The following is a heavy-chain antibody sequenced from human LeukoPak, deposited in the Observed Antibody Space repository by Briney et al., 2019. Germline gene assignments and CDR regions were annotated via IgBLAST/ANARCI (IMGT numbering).Heavy chain of an antibody. V-gene: IGHV5-51*07. CDR3: ARRGYCSGGSCYPEYYFDY. CDR2: IYPGDSDT. Sequence: GESLKISCKGSGYSFTKYWIGWVHQMPGKGLEWMGIIYPGDSDTRYSPSFQGQVTISVDKSISTAYLQWSSLKASDTAMYYCARRGYCSGGSCYPEYYFDYWGQGTLVTVSS. J-gene: IGHJ4*02. D-gene: IGHD2-15*01. CDR1: GYSFTKYW.